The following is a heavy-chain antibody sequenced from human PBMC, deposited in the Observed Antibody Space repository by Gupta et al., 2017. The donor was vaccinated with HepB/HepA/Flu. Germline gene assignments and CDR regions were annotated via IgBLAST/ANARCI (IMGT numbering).Heavy chain of an antibody. J-gene: IGHJ4*01. Sequence: QVQLVQTGAEVKKPGASVKISCKASGYTFTDYSLHWVRQAPGQGLEWMGIIYPSGGSTIYEQKFQGRVTMTRDSSTSTVYIELSSLTSADTAVYYCARDSNRDSTSPRVFDGWGQGALVTVST. CDR2: IYPSGGST. CDR3: ARDSNRDSTSPRVFDG. V-gene: IGHV1-46*01. CDR1: GYTFTDYS. D-gene: IGHD2-2*01.